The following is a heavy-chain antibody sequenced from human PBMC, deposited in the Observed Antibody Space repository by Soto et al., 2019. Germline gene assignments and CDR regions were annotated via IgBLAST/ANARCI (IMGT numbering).Heavy chain of an antibody. D-gene: IGHD3-10*01. V-gene: IGHV1-18*01. CDR3: ARRFGRSGSSALYYSGMEV. J-gene: IGHJ6*02. CDR1: GYTFTNYD. CDR2: ISAYNGNT. Sequence: QVQLVQSGAEVKKPGASVKVSCKASGYTFTNYDFSWVRQAPGQGLEWMGWISAYNGNTNNAQKLQGRVTMTTDTSTSTAYMELRSLRSDDTAVYSCARRFGRSGSSALYYSGMEVWGQGTMVTVPS.